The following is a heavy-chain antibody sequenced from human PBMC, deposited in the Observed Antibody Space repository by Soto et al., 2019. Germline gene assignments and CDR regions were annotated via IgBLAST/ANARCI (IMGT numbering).Heavy chain of an antibody. CDR3: ARAPYSSSSWYRDRYCGMDV. CDR2: IYYSGST. V-gene: IGHV4-30-4*01. CDR1: GGSISSGDYY. J-gene: IGHJ6*02. Sequence: PSETLSLTCTVSGGSISSGDYYWSWIRQPPGKGLEWIGYIYYSGSTYYNPSLKSRVTISVDTSKNQFSLKLSSVTAADTAVYYCARAPYSSSSWYRDRYCGMDVWGQGTTVTVSS. D-gene: IGHD6-13*01.